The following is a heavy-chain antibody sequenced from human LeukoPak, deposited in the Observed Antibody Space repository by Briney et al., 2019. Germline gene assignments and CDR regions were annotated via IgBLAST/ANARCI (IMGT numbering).Heavy chain of an antibody. V-gene: IGHV1-46*01. D-gene: IGHD3-22*01. CDR3: ARDPTYYYDSSGYQDY. CDR1: GYTFTSYY. J-gene: IGHJ4*02. Sequence: ASVKVSCKASGYTFTSYYMHWVRQAPGHGLEWMGIINPSGGSTSYAQKFQGRVTMTRDTSTSTVYMELSSLRSEDTAVYYCARDPTYYYDSSGYQDYWGQGTLVTVSS. CDR2: INPSGGST.